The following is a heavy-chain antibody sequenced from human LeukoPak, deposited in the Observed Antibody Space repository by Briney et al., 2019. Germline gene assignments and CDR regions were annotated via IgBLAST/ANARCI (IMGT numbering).Heavy chain of an antibody. V-gene: IGHV3-48*03. J-gene: IGHJ4*02. CDR2: ISSSGSTI. CDR3: ARYPQYYDILTGYYGGYYFDY. CDR1: GFAFSSYE. D-gene: IGHD3-9*01. Sequence: PGGSMRLSCAASGFAFSSYEMNWVRQAPGKGLEWVSYISSSGSTIYYADSVKGRFTISRDNAKNSLYLQMNSLRAEDTAVYYCARYPQYYDILTGYYGGYYFDYWDQGTLVTVSS.